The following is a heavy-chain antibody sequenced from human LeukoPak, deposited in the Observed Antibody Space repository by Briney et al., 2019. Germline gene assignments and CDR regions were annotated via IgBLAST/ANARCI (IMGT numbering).Heavy chain of an antibody. D-gene: IGHD6-13*01. CDR2: IYTSGST. CDR3: ARLGIAAAGPYYYYMDV. Sequence: PSETLSLTCTVSGGSISSGSYYWSWIRQPAGKGLEWIGRIYTSGSTNYNPSLKSRVTISVDTSKNQFSLKLSSVTAADTAVYYCARLGIAAAGPYYYYMDVWGKGTTVTVSS. CDR1: GGSISSGSYY. V-gene: IGHV4-61*02. J-gene: IGHJ6*03.